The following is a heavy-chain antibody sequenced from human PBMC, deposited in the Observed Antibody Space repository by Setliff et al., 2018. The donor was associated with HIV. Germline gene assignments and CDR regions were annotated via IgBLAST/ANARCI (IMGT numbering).Heavy chain of an antibody. Sequence: PGESLKISCKGFGYSFTSYWIGWVRQMPGKGLEWMGIIYPGDSETRYSPSFQGQVTISADKSITTAYLQWSSLKASDTAMYYCARRKSYSSNWYHRGWFDSWGQGTQVTVSS. CDR2: IYPGDSET. J-gene: IGHJ5*01. D-gene: IGHD6-13*01. CDR1: GYSFTSYW. CDR3: ARRKSYSSNWYHRGWFDS. V-gene: IGHV5-51*01.